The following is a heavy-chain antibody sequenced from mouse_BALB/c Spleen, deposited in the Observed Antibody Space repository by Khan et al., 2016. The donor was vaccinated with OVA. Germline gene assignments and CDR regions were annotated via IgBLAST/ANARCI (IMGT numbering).Heavy chain of an antibody. CDR3: AGRFIY. Sequence: QVQLKQSGPQLKKPGETVKISCRASGYIFTDYAMHWVRQAPGKVLRWMGWINTETGEATYADDFKGRFAFSLETSATTAYLQLNNLKTEDTATYFCAGRFIYWGQGTLVTVSA. J-gene: IGHJ3*01. D-gene: IGHD1-1*01. CDR1: GYIFTDYA. CDR2: INTETGEA. V-gene: IGHV9-2-1*01.